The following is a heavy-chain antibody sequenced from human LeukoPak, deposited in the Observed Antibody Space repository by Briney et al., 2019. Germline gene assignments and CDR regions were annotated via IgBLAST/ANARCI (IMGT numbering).Heavy chain of an antibody. Sequence: TGRSLRLSCEASGFTFSSFGMHWVRQAPGKGLEWVAVISYDGSNKYYADSVKGRFTISRDNSKNTLYLQMNSLRAEDTAVYYCAKDGDCSSTSCYGRRDDYYYGMDVWGQGTTVTVSS. J-gene: IGHJ6*02. CDR1: GFTFSSFG. D-gene: IGHD2-2*01. CDR3: AKDGDCSSTSCYGRRDDYYYGMDV. V-gene: IGHV3-30*18. CDR2: ISYDGSNK.